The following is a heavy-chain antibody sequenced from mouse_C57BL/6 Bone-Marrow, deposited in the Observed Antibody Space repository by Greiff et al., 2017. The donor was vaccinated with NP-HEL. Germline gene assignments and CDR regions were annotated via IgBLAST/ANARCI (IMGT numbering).Heavy chain of an antibody. V-gene: IGHV1-61*01. CDR2: IYPSDSET. CDR3: ARRITTVVDYAMDY. D-gene: IGHD1-1*01. J-gene: IGHJ4*01. Sequence: VQLQQPGAELVRPGSSVKLSCKASGYTFTSYWMDWVKQRPGQGLEWIGNIYPSDSETHYNQKFKDKATLTVDKSSSTAYMQLSSLTSEDSAVYYCARRITTVVDYAMDYWGQGTSVTVSS. CDR1: GYTFTSYW.